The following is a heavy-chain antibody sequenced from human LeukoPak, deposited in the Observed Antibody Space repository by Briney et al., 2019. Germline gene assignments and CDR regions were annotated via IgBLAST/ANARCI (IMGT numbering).Heavy chain of an antibody. Sequence: TGGSLRLSCAASGFTFSSYAMSWVRQAPGKGLEWVSAISGSGGSTYYADSVKGRFTISRDNSENTLYLQMNSLRAEDTALYYCTKRHDYYETSGYYPDFDFWGQGTLVTVSS. CDR3: TKRHDYYETSGYYPDFDF. J-gene: IGHJ4*02. V-gene: IGHV3-23*01. CDR2: ISGSGGST. D-gene: IGHD3-22*01. CDR1: GFTFSSYA.